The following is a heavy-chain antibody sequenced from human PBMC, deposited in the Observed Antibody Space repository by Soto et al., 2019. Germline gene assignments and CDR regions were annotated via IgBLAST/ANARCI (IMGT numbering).Heavy chain of an antibody. CDR2: ISSRSSTI. CDR3: ARSRPSDY. J-gene: IGHJ4*02. V-gene: IGHV3-48*01. Sequence: EVQLVESGGGLVQPWGSLRLYSAASGFTFTDDSMNWVRQAPGKGLEWVSYISSRSSTIYYADSVKGRFTISRDNAKNSLYLEMNSLRVEDTAVYYCARSRPSDYWGQGTLVTVSS. CDR1: GFTFTDDS.